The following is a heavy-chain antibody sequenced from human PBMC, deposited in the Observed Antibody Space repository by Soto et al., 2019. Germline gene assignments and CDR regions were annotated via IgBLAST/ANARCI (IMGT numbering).Heavy chain of an antibody. D-gene: IGHD3-22*01. CDR2: IYYSGYT. J-gene: IGHJ4*02. V-gene: IGHV4-59*12. CDR3: ARDKGHDSSDY. Sequence: PSETLSLTCTVSGGSISSYYWSWIRQPPGKGLEWIGYIYYSGYTKHNPSLRSRVTMSLDTSKNQFSLNLGSVTAADTAVYYCARDKGHDSSDYSGQGTLVTVSS. CDR1: GGSISSYY.